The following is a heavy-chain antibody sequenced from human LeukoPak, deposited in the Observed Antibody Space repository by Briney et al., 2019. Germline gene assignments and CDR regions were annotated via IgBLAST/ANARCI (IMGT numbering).Heavy chain of an antibody. CDR1: GYTFTSYY. D-gene: IGHD3-3*01. Sequence: ASVKVSCKASGYTFTSYYMHWVRQAPGQGLEWMGIINPSGGSTSYAQKFQGRVTITRDTSASTAYMELSSLRSEDTAVYYCARGDFWSGYCYWGQGTLVTVSS. CDR3: ARGDFWSGYCY. V-gene: IGHV1-46*01. J-gene: IGHJ4*02. CDR2: INPSGGST.